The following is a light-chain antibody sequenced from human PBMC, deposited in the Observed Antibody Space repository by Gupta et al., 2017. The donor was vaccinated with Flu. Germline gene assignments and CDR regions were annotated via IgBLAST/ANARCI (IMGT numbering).Light chain of an antibody. CDR2: GHN. CDR3: ATWDDNLSAWV. J-gene: IGLJ3*02. Sequence: QSGLTQPSSVSETPGQRVTISCSGSTSNVESNTVTWYQQFPGAAPKLLVYGHNQRPAGVPDRFSGSESGTSASLAISGLQSEDEAHYYCATWDDNLSAWVFGGGTELTVL. V-gene: IGLV1-44*01. CDR1: TSNVESNT.